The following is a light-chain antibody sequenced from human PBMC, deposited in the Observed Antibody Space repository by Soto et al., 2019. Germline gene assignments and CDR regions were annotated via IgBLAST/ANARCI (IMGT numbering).Light chain of an antibody. V-gene: IGKV1-12*01. J-gene: IGKJ5*01. Sequence: DIHITQSPATVSSSVGGRVTITCRASQDIAGYLAWYQHKPGRTPELLIHGASRLQSGVPARFSGSGSGTDFTLSINSLQPDDFATYYCQPAYSFPITVGQGTRLEIK. CDR2: GAS. CDR3: QPAYSFPIT. CDR1: QDIAGY.